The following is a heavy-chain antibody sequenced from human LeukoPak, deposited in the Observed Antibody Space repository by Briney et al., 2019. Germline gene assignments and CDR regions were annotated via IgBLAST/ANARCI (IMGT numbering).Heavy chain of an antibody. V-gene: IGHV3-30*04. J-gene: IGHJ4*02. D-gene: IGHD3-3*01. CDR3: ARPAGYDFWSGPYFDC. CDR1: GFTFSSYA. Sequence: GGSLRLSCAASGFTFSSYAMHWVRQAPGKGLEWVAVISYDGSNKYYADSVKGRFTISRDNSKNTLYLQMNSLRAEDTAVYYCARPAGYDFWSGPYFDCWGQGTLVTVSS. CDR2: ISYDGSNK.